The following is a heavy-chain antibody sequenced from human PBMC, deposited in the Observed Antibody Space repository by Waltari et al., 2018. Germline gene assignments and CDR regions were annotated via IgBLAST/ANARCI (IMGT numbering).Heavy chain of an antibody. CDR2: INHSGST. CDR3: ARPMVRGVISGY. V-gene: IGHV4-34*01. CDR1: GGSVSASY. J-gene: IGHJ4*02. D-gene: IGHD3-10*01. Sequence: VQLQQWGAGLLKPSETLSLTCAVYGGSVSASYWSCIRQPPGKGLEWIGEINHSGSTNYNPSLKSRVTISVDTSKNQFSLKLSAVTAAGTAVYYCARPMVRGVISGYWGQGTLVTVSS.